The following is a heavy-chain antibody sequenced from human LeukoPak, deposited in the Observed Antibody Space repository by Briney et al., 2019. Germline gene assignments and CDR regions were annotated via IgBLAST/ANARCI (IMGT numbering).Heavy chain of an antibody. J-gene: IGHJ4*02. Sequence: ASVKVSCKVSGYTLTELSMHWVRQAPGKGLEWMGGFDPEDGETIYAQKFQGRVTMTEDTSTDTAYMELSSLRSEDTAVYYCATVRKSVVYGDPSPFDYWGQGTLVTVSS. V-gene: IGHV1-24*01. CDR1: GYTLTELS. CDR3: ATVRKSVVYGDPSPFDY. CDR2: FDPEDGET. D-gene: IGHD4-17*01.